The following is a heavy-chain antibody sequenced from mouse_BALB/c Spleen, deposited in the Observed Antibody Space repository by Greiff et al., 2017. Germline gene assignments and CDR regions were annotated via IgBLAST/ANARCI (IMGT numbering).Heavy chain of an antibody. J-gene: IGHJ3*01. CDR2: IYPGDGDT. Sequence: VQLVESGAELARPGASVKLSCKASGYTFTSYWMQWVKQRPGQGLEWIGAIYPGDGDTRYTQKFKGKATLTADKSSSTAYMQLSSLASEDSAVYYCAKTVEGFAYWGQGTLVTVSA. CDR3: AKTVEGFAY. D-gene: IGHD1-1*01. V-gene: IGHV1-87*01. CDR1: GYTFTSYW.